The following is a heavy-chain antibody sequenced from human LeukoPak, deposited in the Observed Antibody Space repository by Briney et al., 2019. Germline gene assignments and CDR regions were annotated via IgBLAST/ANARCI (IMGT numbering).Heavy chain of an antibody. V-gene: IGHV4-59*01. D-gene: IGHD2-2*01. J-gene: IGHJ6*02. CDR3: AMVHCSSTSCSYYYYGMDV. CDR1: GDSIRSYY. CDR2: IYYSGST. Sequence: SETLSLTCTVSGDSIRSYYWSWIRQPPGKGLEWIGYIYYSGSTNYNPSLKSRVTMSVDTSKNQFSLKLSSVTAADTAVYYCAMVHCSSTSCSYYYYGMDVWGQGTTVTVSS.